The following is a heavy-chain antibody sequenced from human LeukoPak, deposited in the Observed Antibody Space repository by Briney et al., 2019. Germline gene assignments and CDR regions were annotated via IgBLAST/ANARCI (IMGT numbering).Heavy chain of an antibody. CDR2: ISFDGGNK. CDR1: GFTFSTYA. D-gene: IGHD6-13*01. V-gene: IGHV3-30-3*01. J-gene: IGHJ4*02. CDR3: AGVYSSSWSFDY. Sequence: PGRSLRLSCAASGFTFSTYAMHWVRQAPGKGLEWVAVISFDGGNKYYADSVEGRFTISRDNSKNTVYLQMNSLRAEDTTVYYCAGVYSSSWSFDYWGQGTLVTVSS.